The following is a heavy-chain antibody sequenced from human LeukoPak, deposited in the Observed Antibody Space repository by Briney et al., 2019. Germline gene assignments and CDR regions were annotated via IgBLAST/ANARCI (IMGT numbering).Heavy chain of an antibody. Sequence: SVKVSCKASGGTFSSYAISWVRQAPGQGLEWMGGIIPIFGTANYAQKFQGRVTITADESTSTAYMELSSLRSEDTAVYYCARGRAHYDFRSGYYYPIDFDYWGQGTLVTVSS. CDR1: GGTFSSYA. D-gene: IGHD3-3*01. CDR3: ARGRAHYDFRSGYYYPIDFDY. V-gene: IGHV1-69*01. CDR2: IIPIFGTA. J-gene: IGHJ4*02.